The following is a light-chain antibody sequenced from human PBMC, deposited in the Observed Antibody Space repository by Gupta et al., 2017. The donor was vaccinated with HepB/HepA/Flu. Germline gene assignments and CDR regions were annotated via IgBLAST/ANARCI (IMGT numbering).Light chain of an antibody. CDR2: AAS. CDR3: MQQKTKGT. Sequence: DIQMTQSPSSLSASVGDRVTITCRASQGIRNDLGWYQQKPGKAPKRLIYAASSLQSGVPSRFSGSGSGTEFTLTSSSLKTEDFATYDWMQQKTKGTFGGGTKVEIK. V-gene: IGKV1-17*01. CDR1: QGIRND. J-gene: IGKJ4*01.